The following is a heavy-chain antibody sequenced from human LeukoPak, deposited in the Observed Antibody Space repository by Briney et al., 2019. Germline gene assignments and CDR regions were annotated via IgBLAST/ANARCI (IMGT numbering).Heavy chain of an antibody. V-gene: IGHV1-18*01. CDR1: GFTFTRYG. D-gene: IGHD6-19*01. J-gene: IGHJ4*02. CDR3: ARDPSNTSGWYAWADY. CDR2: ISAYNGDT. Sequence: GASVKVSCKASGFTFTRYGISWVRQAPGQGLEWMGWISAYNGDTKYAQKVQDRLTMTTETSTSAAYMELTSLRSDDTAVYYCARDPSNTSGWYAWADYWGQGTLVTVSS.